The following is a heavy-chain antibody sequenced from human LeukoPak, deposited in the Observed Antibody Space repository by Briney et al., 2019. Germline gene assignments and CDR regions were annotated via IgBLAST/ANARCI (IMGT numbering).Heavy chain of an antibody. CDR3: ARGRTYYDFWSGYRPGPFDY. Sequence: SETLSLTCAVYGGSFSGYYWSWIRQPPGKGLEWIGEINHSGSTNYNPSLKSRVTISVDTSKNQFSLKLSSVTAADTAVYYCARGRTYYDFWSGYRPGPFDYWGQGTLVTVSS. CDR1: GGSFSGYY. CDR2: INHSGST. V-gene: IGHV4-34*01. J-gene: IGHJ4*02. D-gene: IGHD3-3*01.